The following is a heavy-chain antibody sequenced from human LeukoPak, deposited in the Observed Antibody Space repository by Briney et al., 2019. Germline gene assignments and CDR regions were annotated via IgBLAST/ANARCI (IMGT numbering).Heavy chain of an antibody. Sequence: PGRSLRLSCAASGFTFTSCAMRWVRQAPGKGLEWVTLISYHGTNKYYADSVKGRFTISSDNSKNTLYLQMNSLRTEDTAVYYCARDPTGGYRHFDFWGQGTLVTVSS. CDR2: ISYHGTNK. J-gene: IGHJ4*02. CDR3: ARDPTGGYRHFDF. CDR1: GFTFTSCA. D-gene: IGHD2-8*02. V-gene: IGHV3-30-3*01.